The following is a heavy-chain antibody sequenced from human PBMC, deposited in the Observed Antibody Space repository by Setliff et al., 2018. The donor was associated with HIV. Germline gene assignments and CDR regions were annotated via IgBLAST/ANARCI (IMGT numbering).Heavy chain of an antibody. D-gene: IGHD3-22*01. CDR1: GFSLSTSGVG. CDR2: IYWNDDK. Sequence: SGPTLVNPTQTLTLTCTFSGFSLSTSGVGVGWIRQPPGKALEWLALIYWNDDKRYSPSLKSRLTITKDTSKNQVVLTMTNMDPVDTATYYCAHRLSYHDPSGYYSYDFDYWGQGTLVTVSS. V-gene: IGHV2-5*01. J-gene: IGHJ4*02. CDR3: AHRLSYHDPSGYYSYDFDY.